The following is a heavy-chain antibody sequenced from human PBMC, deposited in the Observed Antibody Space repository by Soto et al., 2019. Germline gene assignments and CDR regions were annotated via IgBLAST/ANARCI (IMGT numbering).Heavy chain of an antibody. D-gene: IGHD3-10*01. CDR3: ARGDTMVRGVIIDYFDY. J-gene: IGHJ4*02. CDR1: GYTFTSYT. Sequence: QVQLVQSGAEVKKPGASVKVSCKASGYTFTSYTLHWVRQAPGQRLEWMGWINTGNGNTKYSQKFQGRVTITRDTSASTAYMELSSLRSEVTAVYYCARGDTMVRGVIIDYFDYWGQGTLVTVSS. CDR2: INTGNGNT. V-gene: IGHV1-3*04.